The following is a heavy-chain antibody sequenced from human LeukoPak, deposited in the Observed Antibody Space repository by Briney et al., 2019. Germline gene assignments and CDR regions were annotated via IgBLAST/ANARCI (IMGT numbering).Heavy chain of an antibody. Sequence: SETLALTCTVSGVSISSYYWSWIRQPPGKGLEWIGYIYYSGSTNYNPSLKSRVTISVDTSKNQFSLKLGSVTAADTAVYYCARASYEVFDYWGQGTLVTVSS. V-gene: IGHV4-59*01. CDR1: GVSISSYY. CDR2: IYYSGST. CDR3: ARASYEVFDY. J-gene: IGHJ4*02. D-gene: IGHD3-3*01.